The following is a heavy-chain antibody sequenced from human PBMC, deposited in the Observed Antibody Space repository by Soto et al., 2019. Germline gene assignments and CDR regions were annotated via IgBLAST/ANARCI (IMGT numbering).Heavy chain of an antibody. D-gene: IGHD2-15*01. CDR3: ARQGEFCSGDNCFTDY. CDR1: GYRFTSSW. CDR2: IYPDDSNT. J-gene: IGHJ4*02. V-gene: IGHV5-51*01. Sequence: EVQLVQSGAEVKKPGESLKISCQGSGYRFTSSWIGWVRQLPGKGLEWMGTIYPDDSNTRYSPSFQGQVTISADKSSTTTYLQWSSLKASDTAMYYCARQGEFCSGDNCFTDYWGQGTLVTVSS.